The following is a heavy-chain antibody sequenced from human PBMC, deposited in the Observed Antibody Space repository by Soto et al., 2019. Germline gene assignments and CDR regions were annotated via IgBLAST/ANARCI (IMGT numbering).Heavy chain of an antibody. V-gene: IGHV3-21*01. CDR1: GFTFSSYS. D-gene: IGHD3-3*01. CDR3: ARVSRDYDFWSGYLKTPEGINWFDP. CDR2: ISSSSSYI. Sequence: GGSLRLSCAASGFTFSSYSMNWVRQAPGKGLEWVSSISSSSSYIYYADSVKGRFTISRDNAKNSLYLQMNSLRAEDTAVYYCARVSRDYDFWSGYLKTPEGINWFDPWGQGTLVTVSS. J-gene: IGHJ5*02.